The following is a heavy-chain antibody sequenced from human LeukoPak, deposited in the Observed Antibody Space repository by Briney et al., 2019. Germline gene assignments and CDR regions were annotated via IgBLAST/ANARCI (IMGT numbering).Heavy chain of an antibody. V-gene: IGHV1-46*01. Sequence: ASVTVSCKASGCAFTYYYSHWVGPAPARGLEWIGIINPSGGSTSYAHKFKGRVIMTRDKSKSTVYMDLSSLRSDDTAVYYCARADGGSYLFDYWGQGTLVTVSS. CDR3: ARADGGSYLFDY. D-gene: IGHD1-26*01. J-gene: IGHJ4*02. CDR1: GCAFTYYY. CDR2: INPSGGST.